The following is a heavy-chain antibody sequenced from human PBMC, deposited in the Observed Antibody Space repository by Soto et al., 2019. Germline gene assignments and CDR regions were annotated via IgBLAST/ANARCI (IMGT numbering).Heavy chain of an antibody. CDR3: ARRAAVTTNDY. CDR2: IKKDGSEK. J-gene: IGHJ4*02. V-gene: IGHV3-7*01. D-gene: IGHD4-17*01. Sequence: PGGPLRLSCEASGFRFSDYWMTWVRQAPGKGLEWVANIKKDGSEKSYADSVKGRFTISRDNAKNSLYLQMSSLRVDDTAVYYCARRAAVTTNDYWGQGTLVTVSS. CDR1: GFRFSDYW.